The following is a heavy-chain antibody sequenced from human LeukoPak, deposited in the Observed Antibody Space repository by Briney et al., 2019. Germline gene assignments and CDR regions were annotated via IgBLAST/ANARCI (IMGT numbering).Heavy chain of an antibody. V-gene: IGHV3-7*01. J-gene: IGHJ4*02. CDR3: ASGDAFSGDH. D-gene: IGHD7-27*01. CDR2: IHPEGNEK. CDR1: GFSFTNFW. Sequence: PGGSLRLSCAVSGFSFTNFWMSWVRQAPGRGLEWVANIHPEGNEKYHVESVKGRFTISRDNTKNLLFLQMNGLRVEDTAVYYCASGDAFSGDHWGQGTPVTVSS.